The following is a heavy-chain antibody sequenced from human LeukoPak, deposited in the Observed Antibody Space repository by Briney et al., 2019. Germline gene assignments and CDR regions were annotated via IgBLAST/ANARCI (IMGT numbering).Heavy chain of an antibody. Sequence: ASVKVSCKASGYTFTSYDINWVRQATGQGLEWMGWMNPNSGNTGYAQKFQGRVTITRNTSISTAYMELSSLRSEDTAVYYCARGAHLNWNYALHYYFDYWGQGTLVTVSS. CDR1: GYTFTSYD. CDR3: ARGAHLNWNYALHYYFDY. V-gene: IGHV1-8*03. J-gene: IGHJ4*02. D-gene: IGHD1-7*01. CDR2: MNPNSGNT.